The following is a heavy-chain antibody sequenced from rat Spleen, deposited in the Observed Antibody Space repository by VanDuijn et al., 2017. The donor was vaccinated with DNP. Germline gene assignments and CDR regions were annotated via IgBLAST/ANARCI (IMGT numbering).Heavy chain of an antibody. CDR2: ITPSGGNT. CDR3: ARHNNPYYAMDA. CDR1: KFTFSNYD. Sequence: EVQLVESGGGLVQPGRSLKLSCAASKFTFSNYDMAWVRQAPTKGLEWVASITPSGGNTYFPDSVKGRFTISRDNAKSTLYLQMNSLRSEDMATYYCARHNNPYYAMDAWGQGTSVTVSS. D-gene: IGHD1-10*01. J-gene: IGHJ4*01. V-gene: IGHV5S23*01.